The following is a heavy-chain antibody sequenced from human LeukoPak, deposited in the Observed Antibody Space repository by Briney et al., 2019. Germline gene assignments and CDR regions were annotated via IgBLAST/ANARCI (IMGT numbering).Heavy chain of an antibody. J-gene: IGHJ4*02. CDR3: AGVTKY. D-gene: IGHD4-11*01. V-gene: IGHV3-21*01. CDR1: GFTFSSYS. Sequence: GGSLRLSCAASGFTFSSYSMNWVRQAPGKGLEWVSSISSSSSCIYYADSAKGRFTISRDNAKNSLYLQMNSLRAEDTAVYYCAGVTKYWGQGTLVTVSS. CDR2: ISSSSSCI.